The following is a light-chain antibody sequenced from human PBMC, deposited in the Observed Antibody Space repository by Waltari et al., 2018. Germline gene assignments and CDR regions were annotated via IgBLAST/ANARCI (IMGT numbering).Light chain of an antibody. J-gene: IGLJ3*02. V-gene: IGLV2-14*03. CDR3: SSYTRVSASVV. CDR1: TSDFGTYNY. CDR2: DSS. Sequence: QSALTQPASVSASPGPSITISCTGPTSDFGTYNYASWYQQHPAKPPQLIIYDSSKRPSGVSIRFSGSKSDNTASLTISGLQAEDEADYYCSSYTRVSASVVFGGGTKLTVL.